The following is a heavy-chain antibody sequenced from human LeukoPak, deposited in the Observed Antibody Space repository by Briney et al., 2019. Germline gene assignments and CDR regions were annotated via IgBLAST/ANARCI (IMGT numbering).Heavy chain of an antibody. Sequence: ASVKVSCKASGYTFTGYYMHWVRQAPGQGLEWMGWINPNSGGTNYAQKFQGRVTMTRDTSISTAYMELSRLRSDDTAVYYCARDRITMVRAHYGEGWYWGQGTLVTVSS. D-gene: IGHD3-10*01. J-gene: IGHJ4*02. CDR1: GYTFTGYY. V-gene: IGHV1-2*02. CDR3: ARDRITMVRAHYGEGWY. CDR2: INPNSGGT.